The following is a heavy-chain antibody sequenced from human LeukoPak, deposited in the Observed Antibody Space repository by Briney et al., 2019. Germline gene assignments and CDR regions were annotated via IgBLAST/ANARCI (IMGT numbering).Heavy chain of an antibody. CDR1: GGSISSYY. CDR3: ARDLYGGYPDY. CDR2: IYYSGST. V-gene: IGHV4-59*01. D-gene: IGHD5-12*01. Sequence: PSETLSLTCTVSGGSISSYYWSWIRQPPGKGLEWIGYIYYSGSTNYNPSLKSRVTISVDTSKNQFSLKLSSVTAADTAVYYCARDLYGGYPDYWGQGTLVTVSS. J-gene: IGHJ4*02.